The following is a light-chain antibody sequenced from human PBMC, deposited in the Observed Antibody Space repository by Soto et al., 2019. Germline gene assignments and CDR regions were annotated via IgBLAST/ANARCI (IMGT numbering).Light chain of an antibody. CDR1: QSVTNY. CDR2: GAS. J-gene: IGKJ5*01. CDR3: QQRSNWPPEIS. V-gene: IGKV3-11*01. Sequence: ETVLTQSPATLSLSPGERASLSCRASQSVTNYLAWYQQKPGQAPRLLIYGASERATGIPARFSGSGSGTDFPLTISSLEPEDFAIYFCQQRSNWPPEISFGQGTRLEIK.